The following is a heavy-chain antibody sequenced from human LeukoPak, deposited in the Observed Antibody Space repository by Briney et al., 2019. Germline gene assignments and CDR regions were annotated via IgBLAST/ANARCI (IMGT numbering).Heavy chain of an antibody. D-gene: IGHD5-18*01. J-gene: IGHJ5*02. CDR1: GGSISTYY. CDR3: ARDKREYSYDSYNWFDP. V-gene: IGHV4-4*07. Sequence: PSETLSLTCTVSGGSISTYYWNWIRQPAGKGLEWIGRIYSSGSTNYNPSLKSRVTMSVDTSKNQFSLKLSSVTAADTAVYYCARDKREYSYDSYNWFDPWGQGTLVTVSS. CDR2: IYSSGST.